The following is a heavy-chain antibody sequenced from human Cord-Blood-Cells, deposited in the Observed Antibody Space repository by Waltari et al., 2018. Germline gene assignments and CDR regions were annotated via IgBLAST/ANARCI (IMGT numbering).Heavy chain of an antibody. Sequence: QVQLQQWGAGLLKPSETLSLTCAVYGGSFSGYYWSWIRQPPGKGLEWIGEINHSGSTNYNPSHKRRVTMSVATSKNQFSLKLSSVTAADTAVYYCAGSYCSSTSCYTGDGMDVWGQGTTVTVSS. CDR1: GGSFSGYY. CDR2: INHSGST. J-gene: IGHJ6*02. D-gene: IGHD2-2*02. V-gene: IGHV4-34*01. CDR3: AGSYCSSTSCYTGDGMDV.